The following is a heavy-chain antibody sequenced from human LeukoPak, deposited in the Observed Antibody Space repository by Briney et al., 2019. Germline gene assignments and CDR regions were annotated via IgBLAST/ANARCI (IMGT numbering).Heavy chain of an antibody. J-gene: IGHJ6*03. CDR3: ASGTTGTTGYYYYDYNMDV. Sequence: PGGTLRLSCAASGFTFSSYEVNWVRQAPGKGLEWVSYISSSGSTIYYADSVKGRFTISRDNAKNSLYLQMNSLRAEDTAVYYCASGTTGTTGYYYYDYNMDVWGKGTTVTVSS. CDR2: ISSSGSTI. D-gene: IGHD1-1*01. V-gene: IGHV3-48*03. CDR1: GFTFSSYE.